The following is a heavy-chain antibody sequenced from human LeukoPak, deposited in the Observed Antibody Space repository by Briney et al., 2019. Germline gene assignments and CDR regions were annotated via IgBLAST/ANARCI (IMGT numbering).Heavy chain of an antibody. J-gene: IGHJ5*02. CDR2: IKHDGSEQ. V-gene: IGHV3-7*01. D-gene: IGHD3-16*01. CDR3: TRGLGEHGGVSDR. Sequence: GGSLRLSCAASGFIFTSNRMNWVRQAPGKGLEWVANIKHDGSEQIYVDSVKGRFTISRDNAKDSVYLQMNSLRAEDTAVYYCTRGLGEHGGVSDRWGQGTLVIVSS. CDR1: GFIFTSNR.